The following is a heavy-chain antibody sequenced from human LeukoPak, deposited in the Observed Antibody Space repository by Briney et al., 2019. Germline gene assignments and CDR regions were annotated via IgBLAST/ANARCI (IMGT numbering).Heavy chain of an antibody. CDR3: AKGSRYCSSTSCYRGNAFDI. CDR2: ISGSGGST. CDR1: GFTFSSYA. D-gene: IGHD2-2*02. Sequence: PGGSLRLSCAASGFTFSSYAMHWVRQAPGKGLEWVSAISGSGGSTYYADSVKGRFTISRDNSKNTLYLQMNSLRAEDTAVYYCAKGSRYCSSTSCYRGNAFDIWGQGTMVTVSS. V-gene: IGHV3-23*01. J-gene: IGHJ3*02.